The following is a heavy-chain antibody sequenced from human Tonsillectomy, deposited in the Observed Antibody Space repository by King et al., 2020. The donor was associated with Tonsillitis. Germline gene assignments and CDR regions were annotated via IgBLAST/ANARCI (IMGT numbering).Heavy chain of an antibody. D-gene: IGHD1-7*01. CDR2: IYDTGST. V-gene: IGHV4-59*01. Sequence: VQLQESGPGLVKPSETLSLTCTVSGGSISSYYWSWIRQPPGKGLEWIGYIYDTGSTNYNPSLKSRVTLSVDTSKNQFSLKLGFVTAADTAVYYWSRTHEENYYPFYSYYRDVWGKGTTVTVSS. J-gene: IGHJ6*03. CDR3: SRTHEENYYPFYSYYRDV. CDR1: GGSISSYY.